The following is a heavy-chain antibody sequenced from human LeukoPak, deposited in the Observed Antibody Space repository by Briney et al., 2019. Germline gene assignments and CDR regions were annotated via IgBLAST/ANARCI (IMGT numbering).Heavy chain of an antibody. CDR2: IKSKTDGGTT. Sequence: PGGSLRLSCAASGFTFSNAWMSWVRQAPGKGLEWVGRIKSKTDGGTTDYAAPVKGRFTISRDDSKNTLYLQMNSLKTEDTAVYYCTTGKGIDNNWFDPWGQGTLVTVSS. J-gene: IGHJ5*02. CDR3: TTGKGIDNNWFDP. D-gene: IGHD1-14*01. V-gene: IGHV3-15*01. CDR1: GFTFSNAW.